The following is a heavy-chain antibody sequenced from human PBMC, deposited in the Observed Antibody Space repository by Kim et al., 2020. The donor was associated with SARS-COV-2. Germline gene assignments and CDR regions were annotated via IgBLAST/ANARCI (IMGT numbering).Heavy chain of an antibody. V-gene: IGHV1-69*02. Sequence: AQKFQGRVTITADKSTSTAYMELSSLRSEDTAVYYCAGTRDIAAAGTLVYWGQGTLVTVSS. D-gene: IGHD6-13*01. CDR3: AGTRDIAAAGTLVY. J-gene: IGHJ4*02.